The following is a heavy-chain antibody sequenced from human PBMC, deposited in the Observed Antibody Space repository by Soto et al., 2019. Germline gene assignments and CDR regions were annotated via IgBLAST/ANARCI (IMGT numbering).Heavy chain of an antibody. CDR3: ARYDSSGYYWPYYYYGMDV. J-gene: IGHJ6*02. V-gene: IGHV3-21*01. Sequence: PGGSLRLSCAASGFTFSTYSMNWVRQAKGKGLECVSSISSSSSYIYYADSVKGRFTISRDNAKNSLYLQMNSLRAEDTAVYYCARYDSSGYYWPYYYYGMDVWGQGTTVTVSS. CDR2: ISSSSSYI. CDR1: GFTFSTYS. D-gene: IGHD3-22*01.